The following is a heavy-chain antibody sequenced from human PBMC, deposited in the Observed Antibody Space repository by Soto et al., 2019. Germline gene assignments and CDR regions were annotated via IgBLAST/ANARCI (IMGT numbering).Heavy chain of an antibody. CDR3: ARDKQIDAFDI. D-gene: IGHD6-13*01. V-gene: IGHV1-69*06. CDR2: IIPIYGTA. Sequence: GASVKVSCKASGGTFSSYAISWVRQAPGQGLEWMGGIIPIYGTANYAQKFQGRVTITGDKSASTAYMELSSLRSEDTAVYYCARDKQIDAFDIWGQGTMVTVSS. CDR1: GGTFSSYA. J-gene: IGHJ3*02.